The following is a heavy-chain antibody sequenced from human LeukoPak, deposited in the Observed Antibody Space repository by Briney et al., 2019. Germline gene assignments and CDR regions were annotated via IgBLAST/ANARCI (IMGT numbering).Heavy chain of an antibody. V-gene: IGHV4-39*01. J-gene: IGHJ4*02. D-gene: IGHD6-13*01. CDR3: ARGVGDTSTWYPVDS. CDR1: SGSISSSSYY. Sequence: SETLSLTCTVSSGSISSSSYYWGWIRQPPGKGLEWICSIYYSGSTYYNPSLKSRVTISVDTSKNQFSLKLSSVTAADMVVYYCARGVGDTSTWYPVDSWGQGTLVTVSS. CDR2: IYYSGST.